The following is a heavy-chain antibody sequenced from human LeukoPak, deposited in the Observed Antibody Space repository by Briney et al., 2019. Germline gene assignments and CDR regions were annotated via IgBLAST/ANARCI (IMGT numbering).Heavy chain of an antibody. CDR1: GFTFISYW. CDR2: INSDGSST. J-gene: IGHJ6*03. CDR3: ARGESYDYYYYYYMDV. D-gene: IGHD4-17*01. V-gene: IGHV3-74*01. Sequence: GGSLRLSCAASGFTFISYWMHWVRQAPGKGLVWVSRINSDGSSTSYADSVKGRFTISRDNAKNTLYLQMNSLRAEDTAVYYCARGESYDYYYYYYMDVWGKGTTVTISS.